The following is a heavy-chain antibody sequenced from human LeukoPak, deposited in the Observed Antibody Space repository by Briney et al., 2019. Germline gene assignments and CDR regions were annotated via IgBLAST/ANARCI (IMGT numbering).Heavy chain of an antibody. V-gene: IGHV4-34*01. D-gene: IGHD3-10*01. CDR1: GGPFSGYF. J-gene: IGHJ4*02. CDR3: ARRYYYNLGSFPFDF. CDR2: IHNSGTT. Sequence: SETLSLTCAVSGGPFSGYFWSWFRQSSGKGLEWIGEIHNSGTTNYNPSLNSRVTISEDTSKNQFYLNLSSVTAADTAVYYCARRYYYNLGSFPFDFWGQGTLVTVSS.